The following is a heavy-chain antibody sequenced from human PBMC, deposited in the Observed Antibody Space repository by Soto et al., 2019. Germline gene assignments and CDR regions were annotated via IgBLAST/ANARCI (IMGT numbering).Heavy chain of an antibody. Sequence: PGGSLRLSCAASGFTCSSYSMNWVRQAPGKGLEWVSSISSSSSYIYYADSVKGRFTISRDNAKNSLYLQMNSLRAEDTAVYYCARNNYSSGWFPDYWGQGTLVTVSS. CDR2: ISSSSSYI. D-gene: IGHD6-19*01. CDR1: GFTCSSYS. V-gene: IGHV3-21*01. J-gene: IGHJ4*02. CDR3: ARNNYSSGWFPDY.